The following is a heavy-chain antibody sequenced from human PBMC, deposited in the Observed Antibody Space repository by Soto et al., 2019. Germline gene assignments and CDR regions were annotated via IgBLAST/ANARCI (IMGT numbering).Heavy chain of an antibody. CDR1: GGSFSGYY. Sequence: PSETLSLTCAVYGGSFSGYYWSWIRQPPGKGLEWIGEINYSGSTYYNPSLKSRVTISVDTSKNQFSLKLSSVTAADSAVYFCARARYQLLHPYYYGMDVWGQGTTVTVSS. CDR2: INYSGST. J-gene: IGHJ6*02. D-gene: IGHD2-2*01. V-gene: IGHV4-34*01. CDR3: ARARYQLLHPYYYGMDV.